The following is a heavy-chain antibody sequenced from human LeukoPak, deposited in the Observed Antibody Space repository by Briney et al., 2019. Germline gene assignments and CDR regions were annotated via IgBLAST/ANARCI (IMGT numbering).Heavy chain of an antibody. V-gene: IGHV4-59*08. D-gene: IGHD5-12*01. CDR1: GGSISSYY. J-gene: IGHJ4*02. CDR3: ARHTVCMGYD. CDR2: IYYSGST. Sequence: SETLSLTCTVSGGSISSYYWSWIRQPPGKGLEWIGYIYYSGSTNYNPSLKSRVTISVDTSKNEFSLKLTSVTAADTAVYYCARHTVCMGYDWGQGTLVTVSS.